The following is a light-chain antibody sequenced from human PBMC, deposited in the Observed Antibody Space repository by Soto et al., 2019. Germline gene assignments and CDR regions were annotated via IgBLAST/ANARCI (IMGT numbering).Light chain of an antibody. J-gene: IGKJ2*01. CDR2: GAV. CDR3: QQYYAWPRT. CDR1: QSVGGD. V-gene: IGKV3-15*01. Sequence: EIVLTQSPVTLSVSPGERATLSCRASQSVGGDLAWYQEIHGQPPRLLIYGAVTRATGVAARFSGRGSGTEFTLTVDSLQSEDLAIYYCQQYYAWPRTFGQGTKPEI.